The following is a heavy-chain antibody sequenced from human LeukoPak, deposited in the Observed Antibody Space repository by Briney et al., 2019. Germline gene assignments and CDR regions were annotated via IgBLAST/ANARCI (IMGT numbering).Heavy chain of an antibody. V-gene: IGHV1-18*01. Sequence: ASVKVSCKASGYTFTSYGISGVRQAPGQGLEWMGWISAYNGNTNYAQKLQGRVTMTTDTSTSTAYMELRSMRSDDTAVYYCARVAHNHYDSSGYYYSWDYWGQGTLVTVSS. J-gene: IGHJ4*02. CDR3: ARVAHNHYDSSGYYYSWDY. CDR1: GYTFTSYG. CDR2: ISAYNGNT. D-gene: IGHD3-22*01.